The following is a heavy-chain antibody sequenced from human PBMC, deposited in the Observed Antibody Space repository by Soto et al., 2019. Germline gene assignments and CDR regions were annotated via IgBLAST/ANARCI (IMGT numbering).Heavy chain of an antibody. Sequence: QVQLVESGGGVVQPGRSLRLSCAASGFTFSSYAMHWVRQAPGKGLEWVAVISYDGSNKYYADSVKGRFTISRDNSKNTLYLQMNSLRAEDTAVYYCARDSVDSSSPWGVFGHFDYWGQGTLVTVSS. D-gene: IGHD6-6*01. CDR2: ISYDGSNK. CDR1: GFTFSSYA. CDR3: ARDSVDSSSPWGVFGHFDY. J-gene: IGHJ4*02. V-gene: IGHV3-30-3*01.